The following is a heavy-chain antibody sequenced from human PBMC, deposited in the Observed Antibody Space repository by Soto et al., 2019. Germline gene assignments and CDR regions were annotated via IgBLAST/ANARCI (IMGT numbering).Heavy chain of an antibody. CDR1: GYSISSGSY. D-gene: IGHD6-19*01. CDR2: IYHGGTT. Sequence: SETLSLTCTVSGYSISSGSYWGWIRQPPGKGPEWIASIYHGGTTFYNPSLKSRVTISVDTSNNQFSLKLRSVTAADTAVYYCAKVHVMVVAGSTFDYWGLGTLVTVSP. V-gene: IGHV4-38-2*02. J-gene: IGHJ4*01. CDR3: AKVHVMVVAGSTFDY.